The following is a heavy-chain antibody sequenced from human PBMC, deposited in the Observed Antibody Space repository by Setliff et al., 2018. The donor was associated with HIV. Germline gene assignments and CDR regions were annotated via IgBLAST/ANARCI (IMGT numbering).Heavy chain of an antibody. Sequence: ASVKVSCKTSGYSFNTYGIGWMRQAPGQGLEWMGWISAYNGKTNLAQKFQGRVTVTTDSSTSTAYMELRSLRSDDTAVYFCARDLYDSGWPNWFDTWGQGTRVTVSS. J-gene: IGHJ5*02. V-gene: IGHV1-18*01. D-gene: IGHD6-19*01. CDR3: ARDLYDSGWPNWFDT. CDR2: ISAYNGKT. CDR1: GYSFNTYG.